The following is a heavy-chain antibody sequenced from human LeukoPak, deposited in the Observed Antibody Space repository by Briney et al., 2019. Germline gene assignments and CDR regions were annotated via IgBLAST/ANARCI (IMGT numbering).Heavy chain of an antibody. D-gene: IGHD6-6*01. CDR3: ARKGSSFDY. Sequence: ASVKVPCKASGYTFTGYYMHWVRQAPGQGPEWMGWINPNSGGTYYAQRFQGRVTMTRDTSITTAYMELSRLRSDDSAVYYCARKGSSFDYWGQGTLVTVSS. V-gene: IGHV1-2*02. CDR1: GYTFTGYY. J-gene: IGHJ4*02. CDR2: INPNSGGT.